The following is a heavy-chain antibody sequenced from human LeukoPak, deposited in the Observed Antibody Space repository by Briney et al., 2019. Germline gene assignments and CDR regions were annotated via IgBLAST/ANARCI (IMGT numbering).Heavy chain of an antibody. Sequence: RASVKVSCKASGYTFTSYYMHWVRQAPGQGLEWMGIINPSGGSTSYAQKFQGRVTMTRDTSTSTVYMELSSLRSEDTAVYYCARGGPNYDSSGYFDYWGQGTLVTVSS. CDR2: INPSGGST. J-gene: IGHJ4*02. CDR3: ARGGPNYDSSGYFDY. CDR1: GYTFTSYY. D-gene: IGHD3-22*01. V-gene: IGHV1-46*01.